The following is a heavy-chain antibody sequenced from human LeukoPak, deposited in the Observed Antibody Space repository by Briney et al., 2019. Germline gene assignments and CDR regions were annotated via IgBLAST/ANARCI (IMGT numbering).Heavy chain of an antibody. Sequence: GASVKVSCKASGYTFTSYAMNWVRQAPGQGLEWMGWINTNTGNPTYAQGFTGRFVFSLDTSVSTAYLQISSLKAEDTAVYYCARGLLITMVRGVIINDDAFDIWGQGTMVTVSS. CDR2: INTNTGNP. D-gene: IGHD3-10*01. J-gene: IGHJ3*02. CDR3: ARGLLITMVRGVIINDDAFDI. V-gene: IGHV7-4-1*02. CDR1: GYTFTSYA.